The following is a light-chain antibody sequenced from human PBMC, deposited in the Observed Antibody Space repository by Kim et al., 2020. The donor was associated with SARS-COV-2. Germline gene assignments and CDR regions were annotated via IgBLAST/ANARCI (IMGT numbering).Light chain of an antibody. CDR2: RAS. Sequence: LSASVGDRITITCRASQSISSVLAWYQQKPGKAPKLLIYRASTLQTGVPSRFTGSGSGTEFILTINSLQPNDFATYYCQQYFSYSTFGQGTKLEI. V-gene: IGKV1-5*03. CDR1: QSISSV. CDR3: QQYFSYST. J-gene: IGKJ2*01.